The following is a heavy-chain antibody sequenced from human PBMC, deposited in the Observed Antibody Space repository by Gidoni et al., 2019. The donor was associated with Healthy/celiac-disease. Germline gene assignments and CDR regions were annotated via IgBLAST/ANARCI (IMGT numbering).Heavy chain of an antibody. CDR3: ARIRITFGGVEPRYYYYGMDV. D-gene: IGHD3-16*01. J-gene: IGHJ6*02. CDR2: TYYRSKWYN. V-gene: IGHV6-1*01. CDR1: GDSVSSNSAA. Sequence: QVQLQQSGPGLVKPSQTLSLTCAISGDSVSSNSAAWNWIRQSPSRGLEWLGRTYYRSKWYNDYAVSVKSRITINPDTSKNQFSLQLNSVTPEDTAVYYCARIRITFGGVEPRYYYYGMDVWGQGTTVTVSS.